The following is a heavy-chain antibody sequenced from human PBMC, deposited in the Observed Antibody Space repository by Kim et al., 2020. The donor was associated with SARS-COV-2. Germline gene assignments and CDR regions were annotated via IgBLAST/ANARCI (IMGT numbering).Heavy chain of an antibody. J-gene: IGHJ4*02. V-gene: IGHV4-34*01. D-gene: IGHD3-10*01. Sequence: NYHPALKSRVTISADTAKTQFSVKLSSVTAADTAVYYCASGGGSGTPRGYWGQGTLVTVSS. CDR3: ASGGGSGTPRGY.